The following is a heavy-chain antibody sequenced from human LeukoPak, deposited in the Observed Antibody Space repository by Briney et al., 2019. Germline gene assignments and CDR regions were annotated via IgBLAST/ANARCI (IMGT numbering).Heavy chain of an antibody. J-gene: IGHJ4*02. V-gene: IGHV1-2*02. CDR1: GYTFTGYY. Sequence: ASVKVSCKASGYTFTGYYMHLVRRAPGQGLEWMGWINPNSGGTNYAQKFQGKVTMTRDTSISTAYMELSRLRSDDTAVYYCARDTEVQFDYWGQGTLVTVSS. CDR2: INPNSGGT. CDR3: ARDTEVQFDY.